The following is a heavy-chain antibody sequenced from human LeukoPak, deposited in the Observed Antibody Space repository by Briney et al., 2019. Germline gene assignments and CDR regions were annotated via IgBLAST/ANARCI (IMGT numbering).Heavy chain of an antibody. Sequence: SETLSLTCAVSGGSISSGGYSWSWIRQPPGKGLEWIGYIYHSGSTYYNPSLKSRVTIPVDRSKNQFSLKLSSVTAADTAVYYCASSYDFWSYDYWGQGTLVTVSS. CDR2: IYHSGST. D-gene: IGHD3-3*01. V-gene: IGHV4-30-2*01. J-gene: IGHJ4*02. CDR3: ASSYDFWSYDY. CDR1: GGSISSGGYS.